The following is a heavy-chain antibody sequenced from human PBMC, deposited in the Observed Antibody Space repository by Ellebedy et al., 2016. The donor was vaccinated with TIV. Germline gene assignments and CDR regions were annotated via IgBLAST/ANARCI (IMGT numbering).Heavy chain of an antibody. V-gene: IGHV4-31*03. D-gene: IGHD3-16*02. J-gene: IGHJ4*02. Sequence: SETLSLTXTVSGGSISSGGYYWSWIRQHPGKGLEWIGYIYYSGSTYYNPSLKSRVTISVDTSKNQFSLKLSSVTAADTAVYYCARGTIVPSLGELSATFDYWGQGTLVTVSS. CDR2: IYYSGST. CDR3: ARGTIVPSLGELSATFDY. CDR1: GGSISSGGYY.